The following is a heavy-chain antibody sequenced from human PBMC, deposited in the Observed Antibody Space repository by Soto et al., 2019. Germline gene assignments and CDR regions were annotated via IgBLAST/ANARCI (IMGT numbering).Heavy chain of an antibody. V-gene: IGHV3-23*01. CDR1: GFTFSSYA. J-gene: IGHJ5*02. Sequence: EVQLLESGGGLVQPGGSLRLSCAASGFTFSSYAMSWVRQAPGKGLEWVSAISGSGGSTYYADSVKGRFTISRDNSKNTLYLQMNSLRAEDTAVYYCAKGRYCSSTSCYTSWFDPWGQGTLVPVSS. CDR2: ISGSGGST. D-gene: IGHD2-2*02. CDR3: AKGRYCSSTSCYTSWFDP.